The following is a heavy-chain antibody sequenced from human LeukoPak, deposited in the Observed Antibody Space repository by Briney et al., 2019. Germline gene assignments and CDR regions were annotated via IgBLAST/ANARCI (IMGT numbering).Heavy chain of an antibody. J-gene: IGHJ5*02. Sequence: GASVKVSYKASGGTFSSYVISWVRQAPGQGVDWMGGIIPIFGTPHYAQKFKGRVTITADKSTSTAYMELSSLRSEDTAVYYCVRESIAVAGPNWFDPWGQGTLVTVSS. V-gene: IGHV1-69*06. CDR2: IIPIFGTP. CDR3: VRESIAVAGPNWFDP. CDR1: GGTFSSYV. D-gene: IGHD6-19*01.